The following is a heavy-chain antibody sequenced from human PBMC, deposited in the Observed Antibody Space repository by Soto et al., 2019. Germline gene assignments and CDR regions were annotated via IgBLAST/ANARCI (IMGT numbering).Heavy chain of an antibody. J-gene: IGHJ6*03. V-gene: IGHV4-34*01. CDR1: GGTFSGYY. D-gene: IGHD2-2*01. Sequence: PSETLSLTCAVYGGTFSGYYWSWIRQPTGKGLEWIGEINHSGSTNYNPSLKSRVTISVDTSKNQFSLKLSSVAAADTAVYYCARGGPNCSSTSCRRYYYYYYYMDVWGKGTTVTVSS. CDR3: ARGGPNCSSTSCRRYYYYYYYMDV. CDR2: INHSGST.